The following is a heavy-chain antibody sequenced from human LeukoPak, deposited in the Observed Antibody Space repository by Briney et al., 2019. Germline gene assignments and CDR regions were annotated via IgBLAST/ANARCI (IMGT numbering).Heavy chain of an antibody. CDR3: ARGPPYYYYYGMDV. CDR2: INHSGST. Sequence: PSETLSLTCAVYGGSFSGYYWSWIRQPPGKGLEWIGEINHSGSTNHNPSLKSRVTISVDTSKNQFSLKLSSVTAADTAVYYCARGPPYYYYYGMDVWGQGTTVTVSS. J-gene: IGHJ6*02. CDR1: GGSFSGYY. V-gene: IGHV4-34*01.